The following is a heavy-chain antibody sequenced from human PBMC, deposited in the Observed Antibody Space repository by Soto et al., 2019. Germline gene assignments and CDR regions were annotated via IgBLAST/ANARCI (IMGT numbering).Heavy chain of an antibody. J-gene: IGHJ1*01. Sequence: EVQLVESGGGLVPPGGSLGLSCVVSEFTFSSSWMHWVRQGPGKGLVWVSRMNSDGSFINYADSVKGRFTTSRDNARNLLYLQMNSLRADDTGLYYCVTGWSEHWGQVTLVTVSS. CDR3: VTGWSEH. CDR2: MNSDGSFI. CDR1: EFTFSSSW. D-gene: IGHD2-15*01. V-gene: IGHV3-74*01.